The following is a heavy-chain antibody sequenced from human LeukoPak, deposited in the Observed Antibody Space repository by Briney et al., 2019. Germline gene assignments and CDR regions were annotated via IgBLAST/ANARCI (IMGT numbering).Heavy chain of an antibody. J-gene: IGHJ4*02. Sequence: GASVKVSCKASGYTFTGYYMHWVRQAPGQGLEWMGWINPNSGGTNYAQKFQGRVTMTRDTSISTAYMELSRLRSDDTAVYYCAKDYYDSTGGFDYWGQGTLVTVSS. CDR1: GYTFTGYY. D-gene: IGHD3-22*01. V-gene: IGHV1-2*02. CDR3: AKDYYDSTGGFDY. CDR2: INPNSGGT.